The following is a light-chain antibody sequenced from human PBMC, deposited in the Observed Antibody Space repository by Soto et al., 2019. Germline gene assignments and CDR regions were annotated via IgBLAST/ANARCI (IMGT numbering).Light chain of an antibody. CDR2: STS. Sequence: EIVMTQFPATLSVSPGERATLSCRASQGISINLAWYQQKPGQAPRLLIYSTSTRATGIPARFSGSGSGTEFTLTISSLQSEDFAIYYCQQYNVWPETFGQGTKVDIK. J-gene: IGKJ1*01. V-gene: IGKV3-15*01. CDR3: QQYNVWPET. CDR1: QGISIN.